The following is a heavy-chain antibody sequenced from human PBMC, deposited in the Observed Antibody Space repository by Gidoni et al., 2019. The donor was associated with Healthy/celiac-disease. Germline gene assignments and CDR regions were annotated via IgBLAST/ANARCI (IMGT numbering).Heavy chain of an antibody. V-gene: IGHV4-4*07. J-gene: IGHJ6*02. CDR3: ARNWYYYGMDV. Sequence: QVQLQASGPGLAQPSETLSPRCPVPGGSISSYYWSWIRQPAGKGLEWIGRIYTSGSTNYNPSLKSRVTMSVDTSKNQFSLKLSSVTAADTAVYYCARNWYYYGMDVWGQGTTVTVSS. CDR1: GGSISSYY. CDR2: IYTSGST. D-gene: IGHD1-1*01.